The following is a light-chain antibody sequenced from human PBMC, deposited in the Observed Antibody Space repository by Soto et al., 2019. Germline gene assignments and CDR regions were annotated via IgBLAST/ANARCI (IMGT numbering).Light chain of an antibody. CDR3: SSYTSSSTLFV. J-gene: IGLJ2*01. Sequence: QSALIQPASVSGSPGQSITISCTGTSSDVGGYNYVSWYQRHPGKAPKLMIYEVSNRPSGVSNRFSGAKSGNTASLTISGLQAEDEADYYCSSYTSSSTLFVFGGGTKLTVL. CDR2: EVS. CDR1: SSDVGGYNY. V-gene: IGLV2-14*01.